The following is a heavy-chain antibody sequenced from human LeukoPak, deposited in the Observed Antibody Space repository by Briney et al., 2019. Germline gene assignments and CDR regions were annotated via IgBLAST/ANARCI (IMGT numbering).Heavy chain of an antibody. CDR1: GFSLSSHK. V-gene: IGHV3-21*01. CDR3: ARDHSSGGYQEGYFDL. J-gene: IGHJ2*01. Sequence: GGSLRLSCAASGFSLSSHKMSWVRQAPGKGLEWVSTISTGSDYIYYGDSMRGRFTISRDNARNSLYLQINSLRVEDTALYYCARDHSSGGYQEGYFDLWGRGTLVTVSS. CDR2: ISTGSDYI. D-gene: IGHD2-2*01.